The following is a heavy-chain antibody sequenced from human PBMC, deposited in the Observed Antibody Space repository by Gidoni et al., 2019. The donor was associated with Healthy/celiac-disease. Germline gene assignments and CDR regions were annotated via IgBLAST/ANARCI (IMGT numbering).Heavy chain of an antibody. CDR3: ARLGVKGYDGSGKPLDY. D-gene: IGHD3-10*01. CDR2: IYPSDSDT. V-gene: IGHV5-51*01. CDR1: GYSFTSYW. J-gene: IGHJ4*02. Sequence: EVQLVQSGAEVKKPGEYRKISWQGSGYSFTSYWIGWVRQMPGKGLEWRGSIYPSDSDTRYSPSFQGQVTISADKSISTAYLQWSSLKASDTAMYYCARLGVKGYDGSGKPLDYWGQGTLVTVSS.